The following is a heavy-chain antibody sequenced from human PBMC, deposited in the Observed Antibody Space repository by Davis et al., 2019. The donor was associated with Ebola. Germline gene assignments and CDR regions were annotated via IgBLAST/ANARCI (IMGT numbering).Heavy chain of an antibody. CDR1: GYTFTSYD. J-gene: IGHJ6*03. D-gene: IGHD6-13*01. CDR2: MNPNSGGT. V-gene: IGHV1-2*02. Sequence: ASVKVSCKASGYTFTSYDINWVRQATGQGLEWMGWMNPNSGGTNYAQKFQGRVTMTRDTSISTAYMDLSRLRSDDTAVYYCARDLEGRDGDSWSYYYYYMDVWGKGTTVTVSS. CDR3: ARDLEGRDGDSWSYYYYYMDV.